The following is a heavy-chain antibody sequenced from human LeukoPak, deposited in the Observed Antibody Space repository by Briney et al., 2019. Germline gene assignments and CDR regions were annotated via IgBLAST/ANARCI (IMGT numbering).Heavy chain of an antibody. V-gene: IGHV1-2*02. J-gene: IGHJ1*01. Sequence: ASVEVSCKASGYXFTGYYIHWVRQAPGQGLEWMGWINPNSGGTNYAQKFQGRVTMTSDTSISTAYMELSRLRSDDTAVYYCASARRTVTTGYFQHWGQGTLVTVSS. CDR3: ASARRTVTTGYFQH. CDR1: GYXFTGYY. D-gene: IGHD4-11*01. CDR2: INPNSGGT.